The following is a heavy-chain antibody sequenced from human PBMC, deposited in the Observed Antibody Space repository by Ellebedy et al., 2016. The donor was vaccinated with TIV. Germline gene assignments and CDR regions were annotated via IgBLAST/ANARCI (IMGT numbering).Heavy chain of an antibody. V-gene: IGHV3-74*03. D-gene: IGHD5-24*01. CDR2: INYDGSSR. Sequence: GESLKISXAASGFTFSRHDMHWVRQAPGKGLVWVSRINYDGSSRTYADSVQGRFTVSRDNAKKTLYLQMNSLRSEDTGVYYCTRELAMANAYFDYWGPGTLVAVSS. J-gene: IGHJ4*02. CDR1: GFTFSRHD. CDR3: TRELAMANAYFDY.